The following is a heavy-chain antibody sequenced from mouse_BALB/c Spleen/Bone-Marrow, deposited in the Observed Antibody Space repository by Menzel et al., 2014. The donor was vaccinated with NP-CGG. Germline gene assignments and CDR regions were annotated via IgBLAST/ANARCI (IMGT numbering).Heavy chain of an antibody. CDR1: GFTFSSYA. D-gene: IGHD4-1*01. CDR2: ISSGGNYT. CDR3: VSTGYFFDY. V-gene: IGHV5-9-1*01. J-gene: IGHJ2*01. Sequence: EVKLVESGGGLVKPGGSLKLSCAASGFTFSSYAMSWVRQTPEKRLEWVATISSGGNYTYYPDSVKGRFTISRDNAKNTLYLQMSSLRSEDTAMYYCVSTGYFFDYWGQGTTLTVSS.